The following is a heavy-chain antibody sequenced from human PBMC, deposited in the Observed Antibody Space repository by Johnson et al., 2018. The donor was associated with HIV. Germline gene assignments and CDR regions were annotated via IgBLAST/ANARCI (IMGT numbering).Heavy chain of an antibody. CDR1: GFIFSDYY. V-gene: IGHV3-11*04. CDR2: ISSSGSTI. J-gene: IGHJ3*02. D-gene: IGHD2-15*01. Sequence: QVQLVESGGGLVKPGGSLRLSCAASGFIFSDYYMNWIRQAPGKGLEWVSYISSSGSTIYYADSVKGRFTITRDNARNSLYRQMNSLGAEDTAVFYCGGGRGAFDIWGQGTTVIVSS. CDR3: GGGRGAFDI.